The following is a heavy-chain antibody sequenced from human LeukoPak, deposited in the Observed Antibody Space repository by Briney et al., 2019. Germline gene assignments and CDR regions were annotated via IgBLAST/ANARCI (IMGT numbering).Heavy chain of an antibody. CDR2: INHSGST. J-gene: IGHJ6*03. Sequence: SETLSLTCAVYGGSFSGYYWSWIRQPPGKGLEWIGEINHSGSTNYNPSLKSRVTISVDTSKNQFSLKLSSVTAADTAVYYCARVRSSGVVIYYYMDVWGKGTTVTVSS. CDR3: ARVRSSGVVIYYYMDV. CDR1: GGSFSGYY. D-gene: IGHD3-3*01. V-gene: IGHV4-34*01.